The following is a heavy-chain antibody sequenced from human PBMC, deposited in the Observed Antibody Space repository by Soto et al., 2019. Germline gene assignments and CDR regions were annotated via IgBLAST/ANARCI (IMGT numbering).Heavy chain of an antibody. CDR2: IYHSGST. J-gene: IGHJ4*02. Sequence: PSETLSLTCTVSGGSISSSSYYWGWIRQPPGKGLEWIGSIYHSGSTYYNPSLKSRVTISVDTSKNQISLKLNSVTAADTAVYYCARMVATIDYWGQGTLVTVSS. CDR1: GGSISSSSYY. D-gene: IGHD5-12*01. CDR3: ARMVATIDY. V-gene: IGHV4-39*01.